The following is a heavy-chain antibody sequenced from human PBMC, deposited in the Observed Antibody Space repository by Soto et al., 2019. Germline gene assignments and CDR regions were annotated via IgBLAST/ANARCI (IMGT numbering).Heavy chain of an antibody. V-gene: IGHV4-39*01. Sequence: SETLSLTCTVSGGSISSSSYYWGWIRQPPGKGLEWIGSIYYSGSTYYNPSLKSRVTISVDTSKNQFSLKLGSVTAADTAVYYCASRDGDILTGYYNDPPYYYYGMDVWGQGTTVTVSS. CDR2: IYYSGST. J-gene: IGHJ6*02. CDR3: ASRDGDILTGYYNDPPYYYYGMDV. CDR1: GGSISSSSYY. D-gene: IGHD3-9*01.